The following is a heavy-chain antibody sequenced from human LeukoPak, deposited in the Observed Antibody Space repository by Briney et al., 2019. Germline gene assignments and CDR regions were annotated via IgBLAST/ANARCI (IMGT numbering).Heavy chain of an antibody. Sequence: PGGSLRLSCAASGFTFDDYAMHWVRQAPGKGLEWVSLISGDGGSTYYADSVKGRLTISRDNSKNSLYLQMNSLRTEDTALYYXXXXXXDXXLXHXDYWGQGTLVTVSS. CDR2: ISGDGGST. V-gene: IGHV3-43*02. CDR1: GFTFDDYA. CDR3: XXXXXDXXLXHXDY. J-gene: IGHJ4*02.